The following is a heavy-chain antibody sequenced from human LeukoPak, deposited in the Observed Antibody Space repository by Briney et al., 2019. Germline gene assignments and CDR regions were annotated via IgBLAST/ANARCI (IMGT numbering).Heavy chain of an antibody. J-gene: IGHJ4*02. Sequence: ASVKVSCKASGYTFTSYGISWVRQSPGQGLEWMGWISAYNGNTNYAQKLQGRVTMTTDTSTSTDYMELRSLRSDDTAVYYCARAKARGYYDSSGSYYFDYWGQGTLVTVSS. V-gene: IGHV1-18*01. D-gene: IGHD3-22*01. CDR2: ISAYNGNT. CDR3: ARAKARGYYDSSGSYYFDY. CDR1: GYTFTSYG.